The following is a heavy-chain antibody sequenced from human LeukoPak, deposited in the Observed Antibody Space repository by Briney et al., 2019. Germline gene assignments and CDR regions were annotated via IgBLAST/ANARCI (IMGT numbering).Heavy chain of an antibody. CDR1: GFTFDDYG. J-gene: IGHJ4*02. CDR2: INWNGGST. D-gene: IGHD6-19*01. V-gene: IGHV3-20*04. CDR3: ARLEKPSVAGTPDY. Sequence: GGSLRLSCAASGFTFDDYGMSWVRQAPGKGLEWVSGINWNGGSTGYADSVKGRFTISRDNAKNSLYLQMNSLRAEDTALYYCARLEKPSVAGTPDYWGQGTLVTVSS.